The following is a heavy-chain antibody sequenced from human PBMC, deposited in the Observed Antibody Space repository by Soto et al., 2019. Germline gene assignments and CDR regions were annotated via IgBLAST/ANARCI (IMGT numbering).Heavy chain of an antibody. J-gene: IGHJ4*02. CDR1: GYTFTSYG. CDR2: ISAYNGNT. D-gene: IGHD6-19*01. CDR3: ARATNSVPGPRCPFDY. Sequence: ASVKVSCKASGYTFTSYGISWFRQAPGQGLEWLGWISAYNGNTNYAQKLQGRVTRTTDTSTSTAYMGLRSLRSDETAVYYCARATNSVPGPRCPFDYWGQGTLVTVSS. V-gene: IGHV1-18*01.